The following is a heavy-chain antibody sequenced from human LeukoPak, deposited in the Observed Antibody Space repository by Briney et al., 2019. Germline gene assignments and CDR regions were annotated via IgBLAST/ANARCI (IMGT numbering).Heavy chain of an antibody. CDR2: IYTSGST. J-gene: IGHJ5*02. CDR1: GGSISSGSYY. CDR3: ARHLPPTYGDYEGAWFDP. V-gene: IGHV4-61*02. Sequence: SQTLSLTCTVSGGSISSGSYYWSWIRQPAGKGLEWIGRIYTSGSTNYNPSLKSRVTISVDTSKNQFSLKLSSVTAADTAVYYCARHLPPTYGDYEGAWFDPWGQGTLVTVSS. D-gene: IGHD4-17*01.